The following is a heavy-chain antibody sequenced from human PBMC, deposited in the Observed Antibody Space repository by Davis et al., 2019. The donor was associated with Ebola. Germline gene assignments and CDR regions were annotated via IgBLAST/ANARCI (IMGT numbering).Heavy chain of an antibody. CDR1: GYTFTSYA. Sequence: ASVKVSCKASGYTFTSYAMHWVRQAPGQRLEWMGWINAGNGNTKYSQKFQGRVTITRDTSASTAYMELSSLTSEDTAVYYCARGGRLLTSMGSAFDFWGQGTMVTVSS. D-gene: IGHD2-21*01. J-gene: IGHJ3*01. CDR2: INAGNGNT. V-gene: IGHV1-3*01. CDR3: ARGGRLLTSMGSAFDF.